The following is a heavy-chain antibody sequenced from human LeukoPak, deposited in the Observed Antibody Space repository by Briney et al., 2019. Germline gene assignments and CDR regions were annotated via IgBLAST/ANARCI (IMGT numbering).Heavy chain of an antibody. Sequence: GESLKISCKGSGYRFASYWIGWVRQMPGKGLEWMGIIYPADSDTRYSPSFQGQVTISADKSISTAYLQWSSLKASDTAMYYCARQGADGPRGYYGMDVWGQGTTVTVSS. D-gene: IGHD2-8*01. CDR1: GYRFASYW. CDR2: IYPADSDT. J-gene: IGHJ6*02. V-gene: IGHV5-51*01. CDR3: ARQGADGPRGYYGMDV.